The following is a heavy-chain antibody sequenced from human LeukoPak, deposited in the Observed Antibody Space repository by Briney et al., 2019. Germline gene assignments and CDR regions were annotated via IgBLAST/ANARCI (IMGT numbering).Heavy chain of an antibody. CDR2: IKSKTDGGTT. J-gene: IGHJ6*02. V-gene: IGHV3-15*01. Sequence: GGSLRLSCAASGFTVSSNYMSWVRQAPERGLEWVGRIKSKTDGGTTDYAAPVKGRFAISRDDSKNTLYLQMNSLKTEDTAVYYCARDQVIEFWWPPDGMDVWGQGTTVTVSS. CDR3: ARDQVIEFWWPPDGMDV. CDR1: GFTVSSNY. D-gene: IGHD2-21*01.